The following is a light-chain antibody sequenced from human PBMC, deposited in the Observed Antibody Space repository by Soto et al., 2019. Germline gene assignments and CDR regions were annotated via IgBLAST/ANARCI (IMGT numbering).Light chain of an antibody. Sequence: EIVLTQSPGTLSLSPGERATLSCRASQSVSSSYLAWYQQRPGQAPRLLMYRTSTRATGIPARFSGSGSGTDFTLTISRLEPEDFAVYYCQQFGNPLTYTFGQGTKLEIK. V-gene: IGKV3-20*01. CDR1: QSVSSSY. J-gene: IGKJ2*01. CDR3: QQFGNPLTYT. CDR2: RTS.